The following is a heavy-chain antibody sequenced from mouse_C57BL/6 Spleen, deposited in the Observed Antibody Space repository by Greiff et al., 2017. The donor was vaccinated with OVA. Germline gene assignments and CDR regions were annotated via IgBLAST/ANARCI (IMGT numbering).Heavy chain of an antibody. CDR3: VTGTGYFDV. Sequence: EVKLMESGPELVKPGASVKMSCKASGYTFTDYNMHWVKQSHGKSLEWIGYINPNNGGTSYNQKFKGKATLTVNKSSSTAYMELRSLTSEDSAVYYCVTGTGYFDVWGTGTTVTVSS. J-gene: IGHJ1*03. D-gene: IGHD4-1*01. CDR1: GYTFTDYN. CDR2: INPNNGGT. V-gene: IGHV1-22*01.